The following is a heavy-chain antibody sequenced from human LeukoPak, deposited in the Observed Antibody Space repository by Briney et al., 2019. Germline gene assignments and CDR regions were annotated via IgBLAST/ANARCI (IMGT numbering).Heavy chain of an antibody. CDR3: TRLTVTTSFDY. Sequence: GGSLRLSCAASGFTFSGSAMPWVRQASGKGLEWVGRIRSKASSYATAYAASVKGRFTISRDYSKNTAYLQMNSLKTEDTAVYYCTRLTVTTSFDYWGQGTLVTVSS. CDR2: IRSKASSYAT. J-gene: IGHJ4*02. D-gene: IGHD4-17*01. CDR1: GFTFSGSA. V-gene: IGHV3-73*01.